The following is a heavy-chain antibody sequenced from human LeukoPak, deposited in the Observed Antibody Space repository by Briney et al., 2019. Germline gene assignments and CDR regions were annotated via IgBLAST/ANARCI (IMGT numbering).Heavy chain of an antibody. CDR1: GFTFTDYY. Sequence: GGSLRLSCAASGFTFTDYYMSWIRQAPGKGLEWVSYISVSSTTIYYADSVKGRFTISRDNTESSLYLQMSNLRAEDTAVYYCVRDLYSTFDSSNLNSDYWDQGTLVTVSS. CDR3: VRDLYSTFDSSNLNSDY. V-gene: IGHV3-11*04. J-gene: IGHJ4*02. D-gene: IGHD2/OR15-2a*01. CDR2: ISVSSTTI.